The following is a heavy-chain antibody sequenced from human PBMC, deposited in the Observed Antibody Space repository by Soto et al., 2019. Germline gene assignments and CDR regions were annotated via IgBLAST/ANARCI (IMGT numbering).Heavy chain of an antibody. V-gene: IGHV1-46*03. D-gene: IGHD6-13*01. Sequence: ASVKISCKASGYTFTSYYMHWVRQAPGQGLEWMGIINPSGGSTSYAQKFQGRVTMTRDTSTSTVYMELSSLRSEDTAVYYCAKAAAGIHMDVWGKGTTVTVSS. CDR1: GYTFTSYY. CDR2: INPSGGST. J-gene: IGHJ6*03. CDR3: AKAAAGIHMDV.